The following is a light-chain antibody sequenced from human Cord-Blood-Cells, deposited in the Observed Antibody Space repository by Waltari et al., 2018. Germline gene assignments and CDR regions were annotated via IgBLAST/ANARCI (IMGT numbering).Light chain of an antibody. CDR2: DAS. V-gene: IGKV3-11*01. CDR1: QSVSSY. J-gene: IGKJ4*02. Sequence: ELVLTHSPPTLSTSLGESATLSCTASQSVSSYLAWYQQKPGQAPRLLIYDASNRATGIPARFSGSGSGTDFTLTISSLEPEDFAVYYCQQRSNWPPLTFGGGTKVEIK. CDR3: QQRSNWPPLT.